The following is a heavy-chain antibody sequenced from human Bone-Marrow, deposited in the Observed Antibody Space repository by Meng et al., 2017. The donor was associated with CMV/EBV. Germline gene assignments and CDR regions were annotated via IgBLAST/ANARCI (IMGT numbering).Heavy chain of an antibody. CDR1: GYTFTSYY. J-gene: IGHJ6*02. CDR3: ARDRYCSSTSCYITPTSGMDV. D-gene: IGHD2-2*02. V-gene: IGHV1-46*01. Sequence: ASVKVSCKASGYTFTSYYMHWVRQAPGQGLEWMGIINPSGGSTSYAQKFQGRVTMTRDTSTSTVYMELSSLRSEDTAVYYCARDRYCSSTSCYITPTSGMDVWGQGTAVTVSS. CDR2: INPSGGST.